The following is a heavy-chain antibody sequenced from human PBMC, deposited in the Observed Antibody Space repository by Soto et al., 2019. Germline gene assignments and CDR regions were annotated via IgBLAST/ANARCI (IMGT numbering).Heavy chain of an antibody. D-gene: IGHD5-12*01. J-gene: IGHJ3*02. CDR3: AKDSSSSGYDLLVAFDI. CDR1: GFTFDDYA. Sequence: EVQLVESGGGLVQPGRSLRLSCAASGFTFDDYAMHWVRQAPGKGLEWVSGISWNSGRIGYADSVKGRFTISRDNAKNSLYLQMNSLRAEDTALYYCAKDSSSSGYDLLVAFDIWGQGTMVTVSS. CDR2: ISWNSGRI. V-gene: IGHV3-9*01.